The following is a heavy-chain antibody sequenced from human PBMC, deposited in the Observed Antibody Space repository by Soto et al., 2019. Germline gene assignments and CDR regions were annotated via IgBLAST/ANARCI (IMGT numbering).Heavy chain of an antibody. Sequence: GSLRCSCAASGFTFTRYSMDWVRQGPGKGLEWVSSISSTTNYIYYGDSMKGRFTISRDNAKNSLYLEMNSLRAEDTAVYYCARESEDLTSNFDYWGQGTLVSVSS. CDR1: GFTFTRYS. CDR2: ISSTTNYI. V-gene: IGHV3-21*06. CDR3: ARESEDLTSNFDY. J-gene: IGHJ4*02.